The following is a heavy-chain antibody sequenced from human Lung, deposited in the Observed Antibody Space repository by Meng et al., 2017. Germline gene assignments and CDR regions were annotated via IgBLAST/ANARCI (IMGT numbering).Heavy chain of an antibody. D-gene: IGHD3-10*01. CDR1: DYTFTGYG. CDR3: ARGTPGRSYCDY. Sequence: VQLLQSGAEVKQPGASLKVSCKAPDYTFTGYGVCWVRQAPGQGLEWMAWLGAHPGDTSFAPKFLGRVTVTADTATATAYMELRSLRSDDTAVYYCARGTPGRSYCDYWGLGTLVTVSS. CDR2: LGAHPGDT. V-gene: IGHV1-18*01. J-gene: IGHJ4*02.